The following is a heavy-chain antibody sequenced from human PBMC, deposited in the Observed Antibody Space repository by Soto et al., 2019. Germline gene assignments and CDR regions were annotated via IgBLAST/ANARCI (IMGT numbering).Heavy chain of an antibody. CDR1: GFTFSSYA. V-gene: IGHV3-30*04. CDR2: ISYDGSNK. CDR3: ASTSLGTSYSYYYYYMDV. D-gene: IGHD7-27*01. J-gene: IGHJ6*03. Sequence: GGSLRLSCAASGFTFSSYAMHWVRQAPGKGLEWVAVISYDGSNKYYADSVKGRFTISRDNSKNTLYLQMNSLRAEDTAVYYCASTSLGTSYSYYYYYMDVWGKGTTVTVSS.